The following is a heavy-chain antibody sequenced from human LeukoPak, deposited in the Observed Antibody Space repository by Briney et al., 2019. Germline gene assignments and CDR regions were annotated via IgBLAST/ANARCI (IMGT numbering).Heavy chain of an antibody. CDR1: GYTFTSYG. CDR2: ISAYNGNT. J-gene: IGHJ4*02. V-gene: IGHV1-18*01. D-gene: IGHD3-22*01. CDR3: ARDIERYYYDSSGYSPRTPFDY. Sequence: ASVTVSCKASGYTFTSYGISWVRQAPGQGLEGMGWISAYNGNTNYAQKLQGRVTMTTDPSTSTAYMELRSLRSDDTAVYYCARDIERYYYDSSGYSPRTPFDYWGQGTLVTVSS.